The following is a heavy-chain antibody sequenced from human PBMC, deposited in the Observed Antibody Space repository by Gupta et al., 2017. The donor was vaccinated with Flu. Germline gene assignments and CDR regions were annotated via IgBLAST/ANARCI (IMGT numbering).Heavy chain of an antibody. V-gene: IGHV3-7*01. J-gene: IGHJ4*02. CDR1: SHW. CDR2: IKVDGSEE. D-gene: IGHD3-16*01. CDR3: AGAGGY. Sequence: SHWMSWVRQAPGKGLEWVANIKVDGSEENYVDSVKGRFTLSRDNAKNSLYLQMNSLRAEDTAMYYCAGAGGYWGQGTLVTVSS.